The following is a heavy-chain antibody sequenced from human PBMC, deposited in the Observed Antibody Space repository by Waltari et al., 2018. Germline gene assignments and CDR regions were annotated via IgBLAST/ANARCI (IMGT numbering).Heavy chain of an antibody. CDR2: IYYIGKT. CDR3: ARRGDYYYRSGMYFFDY. V-gene: IGHV4-39*01. Sequence: LQMQESGPGLVKPSETLSLTCTVSGCSISDTKYYGGWIRQAPGKGLEWIGNIYYIGKTDHNPSLKSRVTISVDTSENQFSLTLSSVTPADTAVYYCARRGDYYYRSGMYFFDYWGQGTRVTVSS. CDR1: GCSISDTKYY. D-gene: IGHD3-10*01. J-gene: IGHJ4*02.